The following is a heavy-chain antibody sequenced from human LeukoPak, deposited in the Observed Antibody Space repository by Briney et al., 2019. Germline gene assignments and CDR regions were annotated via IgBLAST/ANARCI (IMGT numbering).Heavy chain of an antibody. D-gene: IGHD3-10*01. CDR3: AREKVVMVRGVKYYYYGMDV. CDR1: GFTVSSNY. CDR2: IYSGGST. V-gene: IGHV3-66*01. J-gene: IGHJ6*02. Sequence: GGSLRLSCAASGFTVSSNYMSWVRQAPGKGLEWVSVIYSGGSTYYADSVKGRFTISRDNSKNTLYLQMNSLRAEDTAVYYCAREKVVMVRGVKYYYYGMDVWGQGTTVTVSS.